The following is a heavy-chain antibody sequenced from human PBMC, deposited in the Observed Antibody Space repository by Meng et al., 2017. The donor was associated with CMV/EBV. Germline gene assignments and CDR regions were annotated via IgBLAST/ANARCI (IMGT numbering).Heavy chain of an antibody. Sequence: QLVQAADQKNNPGSSVNLCCKTCGFTVRDYNIHWVRQAPGQGLEGMGWVNSNNDATNYARKLQGRVSMTRDTSISTAHMELSRLMSDDTAVYYCVRSSGWSLFDYWGQGTLVTVSS. D-gene: IGHD6-19*01. CDR2: VNSNNDAT. V-gene: IGHV1-2*02. CDR3: VRSSGWSLFDY. J-gene: IGHJ4*02. CDR1: GFTVRDYN.